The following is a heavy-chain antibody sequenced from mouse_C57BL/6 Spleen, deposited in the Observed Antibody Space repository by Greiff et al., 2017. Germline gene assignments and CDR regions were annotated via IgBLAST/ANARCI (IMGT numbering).Heavy chain of an antibody. CDR3: ARRGQLRAMDY. CDR2: ISNLAYSI. J-gene: IGHJ4*01. D-gene: IGHD3-2*02. Sequence: EVKVEESGGGLVQPGGSLKLSCAASGFTFSDYGMAWVRQAPRKGPEWVAFISNLAYSIYYADTVTGRFTISRENAKNTLYLEMSSLRSEDTAMYYCARRGQLRAMDYWGQGTSVTVSS. V-gene: IGHV5-15*04. CDR1: GFTFSDYG.